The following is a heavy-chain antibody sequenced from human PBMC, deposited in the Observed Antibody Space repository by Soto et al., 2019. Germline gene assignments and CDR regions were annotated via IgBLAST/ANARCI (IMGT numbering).Heavy chain of an antibody. CDR1: GYTFTRDG. Sequence: SVKVSCKASGYTFTRDGISLVRQAPGQGLEWMGWISAYNGNTNYAQKLQGRVTMTTDTSTSTAYMELRSLRSDDTAVYYCAFSVYYDFWSGYAAFDYWGQRTLVPVSS. V-gene: IGHV1-18*01. J-gene: IGHJ4*02. CDR3: AFSVYYDFWSGYAAFDY. D-gene: IGHD3-3*01. CDR2: ISAYNGNT.